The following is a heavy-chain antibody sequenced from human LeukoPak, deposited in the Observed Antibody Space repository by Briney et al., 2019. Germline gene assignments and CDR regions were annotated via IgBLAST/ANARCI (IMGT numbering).Heavy chain of an antibody. D-gene: IGHD5-12*01. J-gene: IGHJ3*02. V-gene: IGHV5-51*01. CDR2: IYPGDSDT. CDR3: AMHRRDGYDAFDI. CDR1: GYSFTSYW. Sequence: GESLKISCKGSGYSFTSYWIGWVRQMPGKGLEWMGIIYPGDSDTRYSPSFQGQVTISADKSISTAYLQWSSLKASDTAVYYCAMHRRDGYDAFDIWGQGTMVTVSS.